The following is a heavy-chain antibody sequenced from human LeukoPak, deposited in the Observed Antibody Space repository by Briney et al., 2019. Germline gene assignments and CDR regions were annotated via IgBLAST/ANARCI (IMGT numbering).Heavy chain of an antibody. J-gene: IGHJ4*02. Sequence: SETLSLTCTVSGGSISSSSYYWGWIRQPPGKGLEWIGSIYYSGSTYYNPSLKSRVTISVDTSKNQFSLKLSSVTAADTAVYYCARVYLFRYSGYDWGYYFDYWGQGTLVTVSS. D-gene: IGHD5-12*01. CDR2: IYYSGST. CDR3: ARVYLFRYSGYDWGYYFDY. V-gene: IGHV4-39*07. CDR1: GGSISSSSYY.